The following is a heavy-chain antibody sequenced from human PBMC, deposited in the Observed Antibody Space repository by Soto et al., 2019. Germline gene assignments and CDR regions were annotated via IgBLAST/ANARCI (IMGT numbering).Heavy chain of an antibody. CDR2: INGDGSDR. J-gene: IGHJ6*02. CDR1: GFVLRNYY. Sequence: EVQLVESGGDSVQPGGSLRLSCTVSGFVLRNYYMHWVRQAPGKGLVWVSDINGDGSDRRYADSVKGRFTISRDNDKNTLYLEMSSLRVDDTAMYYCGRGGVPASVDVWGQGTTV. D-gene: IGHD2-2*01. V-gene: IGHV3-74*01. CDR3: GRGGVPASVDV.